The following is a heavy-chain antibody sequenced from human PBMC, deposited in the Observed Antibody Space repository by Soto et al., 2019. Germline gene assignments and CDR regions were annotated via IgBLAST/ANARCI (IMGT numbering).Heavy chain of an antibody. V-gene: IGHV4-34*01. CDR1: GGSFSGYY. D-gene: IGHD3-3*01. CDR3: ARFAPRGYDFWSGYYSSYYYGMDL. CDR2: INHSGST. Sequence: SETLSLTCAVYGGSFSGYYWSWIRPPPGKGLEWIGEINHSGSTNYNPSLKSRVTISVDTSKNQFSLKLSSVTAADTAVYYCARFAPRGYDFWSGYYSSYYYGMDLWGQGTTVNVS. J-gene: IGHJ6*02.